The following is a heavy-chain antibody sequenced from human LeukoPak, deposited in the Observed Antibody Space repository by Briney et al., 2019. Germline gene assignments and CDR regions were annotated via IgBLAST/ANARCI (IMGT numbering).Heavy chain of an antibody. CDR2: ISGSGGST. V-gene: IGHV3-23*01. CDR1: GFTFSTYA. CDR3: AKDVVGTTTFFDH. D-gene: IGHD1-26*01. J-gene: IGHJ4*02. Sequence: GGSLRLSCAASGFTFSTYAMSWVRQAPGKGLEWVSAISGSGGSTYYADSVKGRFTISRDNSKNTLYLQMNSPRAEDTAIYYCAKDVVGTTTFFDHWGQGTLVTVSS.